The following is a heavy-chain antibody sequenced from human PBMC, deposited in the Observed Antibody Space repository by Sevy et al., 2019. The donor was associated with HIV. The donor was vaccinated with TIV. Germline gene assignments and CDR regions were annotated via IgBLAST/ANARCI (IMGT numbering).Heavy chain of an antibody. J-gene: IGHJ6*02. CDR2: INPNSGGT. CDR3: AREKVVVDYYYGMDV. Sequence: ASVKVSCKASGYTFTGYYMHWVRQAPGQGLEWMGWINPNSGGTNYAQKFQGRVTMTRDTSISTAYMELSRLRSDETAVYYCAREKVVVDYYYGMDVWGQGTTVTVSS. CDR1: GYTFTGYY. V-gene: IGHV1-2*02. D-gene: IGHD3-22*01.